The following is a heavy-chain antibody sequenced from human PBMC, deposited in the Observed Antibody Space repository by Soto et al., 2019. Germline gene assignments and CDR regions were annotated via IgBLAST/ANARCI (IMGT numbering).Heavy chain of an antibody. CDR2: IYHGGTT. CDR1: GDCISIWSD. D-gene: IGHD6-19*01. V-gene: IGHV4-38-2*02. Sequence: PSDSLSLTCTVCGDCISIWSDGVWIRQPPGEGPEWIASIYHGGTTFYNPSLKSRISISVDTSKNQFSLRLTSVTAADTATYYCARVHVMVVAGSTFDYWGPGTLVTVSS. CDR3: ARVHVMVVAGSTFDY. J-gene: IGHJ4*03.